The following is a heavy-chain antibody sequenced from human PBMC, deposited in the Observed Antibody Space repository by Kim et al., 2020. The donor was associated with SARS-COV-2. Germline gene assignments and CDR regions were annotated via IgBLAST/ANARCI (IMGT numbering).Heavy chain of an antibody. J-gene: IGHJ6*02. V-gene: IGHV1-69*13. D-gene: IGHD3-10*01. CDR2: IIPIFGTA. CDR1: GGTFSSYA. CDR3: ARDEAGEWFGEQNGGPVGYYYGMDV. Sequence: SVKVSCKASGGTFSSYAISWVRQAPGQGLEWMGGIIPIFGTANYAQKFQGRVTITADESTSTAYMELSSLRSEDTAVYYCARDEAGEWFGEQNGGPVGYYYGMDVWGQGTTVTVSS.